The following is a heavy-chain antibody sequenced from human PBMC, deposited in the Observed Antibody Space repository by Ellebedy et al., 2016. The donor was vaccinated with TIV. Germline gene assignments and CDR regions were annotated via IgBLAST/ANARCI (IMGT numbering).Heavy chain of an antibody. V-gene: IGHV6-1*01. CDR2: TYYRSKWFN. D-gene: IGHD2-15*01. Sequence: MPSETLSLTCAISGDSVSSKTATWNWIRQSPSRGLEWLGRTYYRSKWFNEYPVAVRGRITINTDTLKNQFSLQVHSVTPEDTAVYFCERRGAVGAANTLDYWGQGTLVSVSS. CDR1: GDSVSSKTAT. CDR3: ERRGAVGAANTLDY. J-gene: IGHJ4*02.